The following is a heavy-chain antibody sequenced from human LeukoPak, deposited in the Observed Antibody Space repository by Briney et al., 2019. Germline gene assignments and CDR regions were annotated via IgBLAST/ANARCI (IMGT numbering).Heavy chain of an antibody. CDR2: ISSSGSTI. V-gene: IGHV3-48*03. D-gene: IGHD5-18*01. CDR1: GFTFSSYE. CDR3: ARTSRQLWPSALFDY. Sequence: GGSLRLSCAASGFTFSSYEMNWVRQAPGKGLEWGSYISSSGSTIYYADSVKGRFTISRDNAKNSLYLQMNSLRAGDTAVYYCARTSRQLWPSALFDYWGQGTLVTVSS. J-gene: IGHJ4*02.